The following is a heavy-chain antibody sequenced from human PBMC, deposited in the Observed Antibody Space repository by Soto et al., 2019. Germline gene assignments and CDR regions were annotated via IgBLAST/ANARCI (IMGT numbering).Heavy chain of an antibody. V-gene: IGHV3-9*01. Sequence: EVLLVESGGGLVQPDRPLRLSCAASGFNFENYAMHWVRQAPGKGLEWVSAISWNSGQLDYAGSVRGRFTISRENGKNSLYLEMNSLRPDDTALYFCAKDKSTGEYSYYRYMDVWGRGTTVIVSS. D-gene: IGHD4-17*01. CDR3: AKDKSTGEYSYYRYMDV. CDR2: ISWNSGQL. CDR1: GFNFENYA. J-gene: IGHJ6*03.